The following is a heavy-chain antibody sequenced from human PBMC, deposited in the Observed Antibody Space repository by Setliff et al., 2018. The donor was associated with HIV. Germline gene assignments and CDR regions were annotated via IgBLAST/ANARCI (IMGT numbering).Heavy chain of an antibody. CDR2: IFYTVFT. D-gene: IGHD1-20*01. Sequence: PSETLSLTCTVSGDSISSSTYYWGWIRQPPGRGLEWIGSIFYTVFTYYSPSLESRVTMSVDTSKNQFSLRVRSVTAADTAVYYCARVVKGYNWNYFDYWGQGTLVTVSS. V-gene: IGHV4-39*07. CDR3: ARVVKGYNWNYFDY. CDR1: GDSISSSTYY. J-gene: IGHJ4*02.